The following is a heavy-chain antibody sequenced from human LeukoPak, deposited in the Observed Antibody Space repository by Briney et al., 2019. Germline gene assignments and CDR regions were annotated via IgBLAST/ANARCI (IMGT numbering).Heavy chain of an antibody. J-gene: IGHJ5*02. CDR2: IYPGDSDT. CDR3: AIFDFLFGEIDNWFDP. D-gene: IGHD3-3*01. V-gene: IGHV5-51*01. CDR1: GYNFTIYW. Sequence: AGESLKISCKGSGYNFTIYWIGWVRQMPGKGLEWMGVIYPGDSDTRYSPSFQGQVTISADKSISTAYLQWSSLKASDTAMYYCAIFDFLFGEIDNWFDPWGQGTLVTVSS.